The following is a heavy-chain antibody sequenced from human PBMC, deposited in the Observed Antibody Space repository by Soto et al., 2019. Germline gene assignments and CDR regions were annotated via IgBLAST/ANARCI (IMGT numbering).Heavy chain of an antibody. Sequence: SGGSLRLSCAASGFTFSSYAMSWVRQAPGKGLGWVSAISGSGGSTYYADSVKGRFTISRDNSKNTLYLQMNSLRAEDTAVYYCARRVNYGSGSPGVDAFDIWGQGTMVTVSS. CDR3: ARRVNYGSGSPGVDAFDI. J-gene: IGHJ3*02. V-gene: IGHV3-23*01. CDR2: ISGSGGST. CDR1: GFTFSSYA. D-gene: IGHD3-10*01.